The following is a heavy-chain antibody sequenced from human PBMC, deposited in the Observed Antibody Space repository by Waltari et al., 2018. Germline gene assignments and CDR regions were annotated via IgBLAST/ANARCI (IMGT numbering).Heavy chain of an antibody. Sequence: QVQLQESGPGLVKPSETLSLTCTVSGGSVSSGSYYWSWIRQPPGKGLEWIGYIYYSGSTNYNPSLKSRVTISVDTSKNQFSLKLSSVTAADMAVYYCAGAVAGMFYFDYWGQGTLVTVSS. V-gene: IGHV4-61*01. D-gene: IGHD6-19*01. CDR1: GGSVSSGSYY. CDR3: AGAVAGMFYFDY. CDR2: IYYSGST. J-gene: IGHJ4*02.